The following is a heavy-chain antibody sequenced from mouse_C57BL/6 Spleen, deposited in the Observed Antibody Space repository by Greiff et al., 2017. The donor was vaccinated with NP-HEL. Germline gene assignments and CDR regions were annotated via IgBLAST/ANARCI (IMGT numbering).Heavy chain of an antibody. J-gene: IGHJ4*01. D-gene: IGHD3-2*02. Sequence: LEESGAELARPGASVKLSCKASGYTFTSYGISWVKQRTGQGLEWIGEIYPRSGNTYYNEKFKGKATLTADKSSSTAYMELRSLTSEDSAVYFCARADSSGYVNYAMDYWGQGTSVTVSS. CDR3: ARADSSGYVNYAMDY. CDR2: IYPRSGNT. V-gene: IGHV1-81*01. CDR1: GYTFTSYG.